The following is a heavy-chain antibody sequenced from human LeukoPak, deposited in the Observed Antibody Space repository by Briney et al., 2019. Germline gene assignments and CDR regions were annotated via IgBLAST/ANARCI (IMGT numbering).Heavy chain of an antibody. CDR3: ARGPPSIAAAEGD. CDR1: GYTFTGYY. D-gene: IGHD6-13*01. J-gene: IGHJ3*01. CDR2: INPNSGGT. V-gene: IGHV1-2*02. Sequence: GASVKVSCKASGYTFTGYYMHWVRQAPGQGLEWMGWINPNSGGTNYAQKFQGRVTMTRDTSISTAYMELSRLRSDDTAVYYCARGPPSIAAAEGDWGQGTMVTVSS.